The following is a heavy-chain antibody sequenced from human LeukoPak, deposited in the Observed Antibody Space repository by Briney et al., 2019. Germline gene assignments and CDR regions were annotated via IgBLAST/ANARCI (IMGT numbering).Heavy chain of an antibody. D-gene: IGHD5-12*01. J-gene: IGHJ4*02. V-gene: IGHV3-33*01. CDR3: ATEEGYSGYGAFDY. CDR2: VWFDGSKE. CDR1: GFSFSSYG. Sequence: QPGGSLRLSCAAPGFSFSSYGIHWVRQAPGKGLEWVAVVWFDGSKEYYADSVKGRFTISRDNSKNTFYLQMNSLRAEDTAVYYCATEEGYSGYGAFDYWGQGTLVTVSS.